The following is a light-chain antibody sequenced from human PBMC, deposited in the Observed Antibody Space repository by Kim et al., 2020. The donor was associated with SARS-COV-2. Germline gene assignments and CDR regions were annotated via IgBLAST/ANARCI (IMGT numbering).Light chain of an antibody. J-gene: IGKJ3*01. CDR3: QQYDTAPFT. CDR1: QSVGNNY. CDR2: RAS. Sequence: SPGERAALSCRASQSVGNNYLAWHQQKPGQAPRLLIYRASSRATGIPDRFSGSGSGTDFTLTISRLEPEDFAVYYCQQYDTAPFTFGPGTKVDIK. V-gene: IGKV3-20*01.